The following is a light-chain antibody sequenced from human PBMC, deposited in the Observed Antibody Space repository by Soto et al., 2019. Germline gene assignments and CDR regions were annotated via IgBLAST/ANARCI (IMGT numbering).Light chain of an antibody. CDR2: GAS. CDR3: QQYGSSPPTFT. Sequence: EIVLTQSPGTLSLSPGERATLSCRASQSVSSSYLASYQQKPGQAPRLLIHGASSRATGIPDRFSCRGSGTDFTLTISRLEPENFAVYYCQQYGSSPPTFTFGPGTKVDIK. J-gene: IGKJ3*01. CDR1: QSVSSSY. V-gene: IGKV3-20*01.